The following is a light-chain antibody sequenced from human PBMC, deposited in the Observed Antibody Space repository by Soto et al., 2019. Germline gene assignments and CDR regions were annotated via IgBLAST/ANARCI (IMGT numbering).Light chain of an antibody. V-gene: IGKV2-28*01. CDR1: QSLLHSNGYTF. Sequence: DIVMTQSPLSLPVTPGEPASISCRSTQSLLHSNGYTFLDWYLQKPGQSPQLLIYLGSNRASGVPDRFSGSGSGTDFTLTISRVEAEDAGVYYCMQALQTPFTFGPGTKVEIK. CDR3: MQALQTPFT. J-gene: IGKJ3*01. CDR2: LGS.